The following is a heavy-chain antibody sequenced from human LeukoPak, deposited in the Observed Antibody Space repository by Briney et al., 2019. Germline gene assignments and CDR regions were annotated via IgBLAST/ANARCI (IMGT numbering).Heavy chain of an antibody. V-gene: IGHV4-34*01. CDR2: INHRGST. D-gene: IGHD3-3*01. CDR3: ARGRRVVIYYYYGMDV. J-gene: IGHJ6*02. CDR1: GGSFSGYY. Sequence: SETLSLTCAVYGGSFSGYYWSWIRQPPGKGLEWIGEINHRGSTNYNPSLKSRVTISVDTSKNQFSLKLSSVTAADTAVYYCARGRRVVIYYYYGMDVWGQGTTVTVSS.